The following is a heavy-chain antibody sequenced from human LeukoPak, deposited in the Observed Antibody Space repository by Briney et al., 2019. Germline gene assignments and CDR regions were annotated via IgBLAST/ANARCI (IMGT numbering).Heavy chain of an antibody. Sequence: GGSLRRSCAASGFTFSSYGMHWVRQAPGKGLEWVAFIRYDGSNKYYADSVKGRFTISRDNSKNTLYLQMNSLRAEDTAVYYCAKTYYDFWSGYSWGQGTLVTVSS. V-gene: IGHV3-30*02. CDR3: AKTYYDFWSGYS. J-gene: IGHJ5*02. D-gene: IGHD3-3*01. CDR1: GFTFSSYG. CDR2: IRYDGSNK.